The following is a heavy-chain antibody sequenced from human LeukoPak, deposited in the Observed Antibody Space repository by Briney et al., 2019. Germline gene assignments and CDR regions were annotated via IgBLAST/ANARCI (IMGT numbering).Heavy chain of an antibody. CDR1: GVSFSGYY. Sequence: SETLSLTCAVYGVSFSGYYWSWIRQPPGKGLEWIGEINHSGSTNYNPSLKSRVTISVDTSKNQFSWKLSSVAAADTAVYYWARVKGQDTAPWGQGTLVTVSS. CDR3: ARVKGQDTAP. CDR2: INHSGST. D-gene: IGHD5-18*01. J-gene: IGHJ5*02. V-gene: IGHV4-34*01.